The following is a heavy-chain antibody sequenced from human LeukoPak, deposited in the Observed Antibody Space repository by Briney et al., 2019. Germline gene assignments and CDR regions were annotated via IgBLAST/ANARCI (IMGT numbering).Heavy chain of an antibody. Sequence: GGSLRLSCGASGFLFDDHDMHWVRQAPGKGLEWVAYIRSDGYHTYYADSVKGRFTITRDNLKNTLYLQMNSLRPEDMAVYYCAKPSGSGVDYWGQGTLVTVSS. CDR2: IRSDGYHT. CDR1: GFLFDDHD. J-gene: IGHJ4*02. CDR3: AKPSGSGVDY. D-gene: IGHD1-26*01. V-gene: IGHV3-30*02.